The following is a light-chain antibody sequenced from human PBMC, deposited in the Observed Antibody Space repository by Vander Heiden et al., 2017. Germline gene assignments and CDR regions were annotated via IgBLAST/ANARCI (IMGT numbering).Light chain of an antibody. CDR1: QSINTY. V-gene: IGKV1-5*03. Sequence: DIQMTQSPSTLSASVGDRVTITCRASQSINTYLAWYQQKPGKATNLLIYKASILESGVPSRFSGSGSGTEFTLTISSLQPDDFATYYCQQYNSFTWTFGQGTKVEIK. CDR3: QQYNSFTWT. CDR2: KAS. J-gene: IGKJ1*01.